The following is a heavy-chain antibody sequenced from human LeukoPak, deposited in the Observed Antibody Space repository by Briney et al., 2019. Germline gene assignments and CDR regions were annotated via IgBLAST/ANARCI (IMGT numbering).Heavy chain of an antibody. J-gene: IGHJ4*02. CDR2: IYYSGST. CDR3: ARGRGRRLQFYFDY. CDR1: GGSISSYY. V-gene: IGHV4-59*12. Sequence: PSETLSLTCTVSGGSISSYYWSWIRQPPGKGLEWIGYIYYSGSTNYNPSLKSRVTMSIDTSKNQFSLKLSSVTAADTAVYYCARGRGRRLQFYFDYWGQGTLVTVSS. D-gene: IGHD5-24*01.